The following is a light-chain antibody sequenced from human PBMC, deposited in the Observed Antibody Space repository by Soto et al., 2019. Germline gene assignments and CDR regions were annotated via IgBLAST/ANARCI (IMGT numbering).Light chain of an antibody. V-gene: IGKV3-11*01. J-gene: IGKJ5*01. CDR1: QSVGNT. Sequence: EIVLTQSPATLSVSPGERATLSCRASQSVGNTLAWYQQQPGQTPRLLIYGASTTATGIPARFSGSGSGTEFTLTIDSLEPEDFAVYYCQQRSNWRITFGQGTRLEI. CDR2: GAS. CDR3: QQRSNWRIT.